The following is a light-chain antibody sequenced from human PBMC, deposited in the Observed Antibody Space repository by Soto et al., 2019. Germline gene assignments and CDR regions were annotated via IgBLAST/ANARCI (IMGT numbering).Light chain of an antibody. CDR3: QQYSSSRT. CDR2: WAS. CDR1: PVVFYNTRNY. V-gene: IGKV4-1*01. Sequence: ILMTQSPVSLAGFLGERATINCTSRPVVFYNTRNYLGWYQQKPGQPPKLLIYWASTRECGVPDRFSGSGSGTDFTLTISSLQPDDFTTYYCQQYSSSRTFGQGTKVDIK. J-gene: IGKJ1*01.